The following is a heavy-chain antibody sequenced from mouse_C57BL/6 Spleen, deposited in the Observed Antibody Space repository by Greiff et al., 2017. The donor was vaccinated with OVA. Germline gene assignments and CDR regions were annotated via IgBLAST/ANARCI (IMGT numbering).Heavy chain of an antibody. Sequence: QVQLQQPGAELVKPGASVKMSCKASGYTFTSYWITWVKQRPGQGLEWIGDIYPGSGSTNYNEKFKSKATLPVDTSSSTAYMQLSSLTSEDAAVEDCARGNSNYAYAMDYWGQGTSVTVSS. CDR3: ARGNSNYAYAMDY. CDR1: GYTFTSYW. CDR2: IYPGSGST. D-gene: IGHD2-5*01. V-gene: IGHV1-55*01. J-gene: IGHJ4*01.